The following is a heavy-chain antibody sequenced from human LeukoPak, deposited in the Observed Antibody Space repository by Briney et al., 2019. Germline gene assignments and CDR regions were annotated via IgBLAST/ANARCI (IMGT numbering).Heavy chain of an antibody. CDR2: IIPILGIA. J-gene: IGHJ4*02. Sequence: SVKVSCKASGGTFSSYAISWVRQAPGQGLEWMGRIIPILGIANYAQKFQGRVTITADKSTSTAYMELRSLRSDDTAVYYCARGGATTTIDYWGQGTLVTVSS. D-gene: IGHD5-12*01. CDR3: ARGGATTTIDY. V-gene: IGHV1-69*04. CDR1: GGTFSSYA.